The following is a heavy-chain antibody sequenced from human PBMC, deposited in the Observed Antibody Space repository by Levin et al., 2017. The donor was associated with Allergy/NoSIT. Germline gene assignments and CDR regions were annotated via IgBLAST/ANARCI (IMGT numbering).Heavy chain of an antibody. J-gene: IGHJ5*02. Sequence: GESLKISCAASGFTFSSYWMSWVRQAPGKGLEWVANIKQDGSEKYYVDSVKGRFTISRDNAKNSLYLQMNSLRAEDTAVYYCASLDTNWFDPWGQGTLVTVSS. CDR1: GFTFSSYW. CDR2: IKQDGSEK. V-gene: IGHV3-7*01. CDR3: ASLDTNWFDP.